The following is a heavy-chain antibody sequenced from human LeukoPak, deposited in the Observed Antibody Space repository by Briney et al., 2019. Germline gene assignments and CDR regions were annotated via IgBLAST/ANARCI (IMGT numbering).Heavy chain of an antibody. D-gene: IGHD6-13*01. CDR1: GGSFSGYY. Sequence: DPSETLSLTCAVYGGSFSGYYWSWIRQPPGKGLEWIGEINHSGSTNYNPSLKSRVTISVDTSKNQFSLKLSSVTAADTAVYYCASRIAAAGTCFDYWGQGTLVTVSS. V-gene: IGHV4-34*01. CDR3: ASRIAAAGTCFDY. J-gene: IGHJ4*02. CDR2: INHSGST.